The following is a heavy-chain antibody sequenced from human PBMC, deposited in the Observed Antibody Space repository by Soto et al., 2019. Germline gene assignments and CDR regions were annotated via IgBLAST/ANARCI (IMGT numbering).Heavy chain of an antibody. CDR3: AHRQDFWSGETPKFDY. J-gene: IGHJ4*02. Sequence: SGPTLVKPTQTLTLTCTFSGFSLSTSGVGVGWIRQPPGKALEWLALIYWNDDKRYSPSLKSRLTITKDTSKNQVVLTMTNMDPVDTATYYCAHRQDFWSGETPKFDYWGQGTLVTVSS. CDR1: GFSLSTSGVG. D-gene: IGHD3-3*01. CDR2: IYWNDDK. V-gene: IGHV2-5*01.